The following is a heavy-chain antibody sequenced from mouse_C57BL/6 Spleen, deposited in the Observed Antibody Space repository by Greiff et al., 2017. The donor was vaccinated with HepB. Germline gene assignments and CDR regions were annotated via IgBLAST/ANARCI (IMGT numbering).Heavy chain of an antibody. CDR1: GYTFTSYW. D-gene: IGHD2-3*01. CDR2: IYPGSGST. J-gene: IGHJ1*03. CDR3: ARSLDGYHWYFDV. Sequence: VQLQQSGAELVKPGASVKMSCKASGYTFTSYWITWVKQRPGQGLEWIGDIYPGSGSTNYNEKFKSKATLTVDTSSSTAYMQLSSLTSEDSAVYYCARSLDGYHWYFDVWGTRTTVTVSS. V-gene: IGHV1-55*01.